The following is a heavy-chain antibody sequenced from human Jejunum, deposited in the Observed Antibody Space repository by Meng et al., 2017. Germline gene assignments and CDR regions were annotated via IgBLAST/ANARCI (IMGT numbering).Heavy chain of an antibody. V-gene: IGHV7-4-1*02. CDR1: GYTFIDYA. CDR2: INTNTGNP. J-gene: IGHJ4*02. Sequence: VQLVQSGSELEKPGASVKVSCKASGYTFIDYALYWVRQAPGQGLEWMGWINTNTGNPRYAQGFAGRFAFSLDTSVSTAFLQISSLKPEDSGVYYCARGGSGYDPADYWGQGTLVTVSS. D-gene: IGHD5-12*01. CDR3: ARGGSGYDPADY.